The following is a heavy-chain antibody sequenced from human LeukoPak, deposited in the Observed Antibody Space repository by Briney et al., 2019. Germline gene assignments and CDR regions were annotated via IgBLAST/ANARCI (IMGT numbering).Heavy chain of an antibody. CDR2: INHSGST. V-gene: IGHV4-34*01. J-gene: IGHJ5*02. CDR3: ARLGHSITIFGVDWFDP. D-gene: IGHD3-3*01. CDR1: GGSFSGYY. Sequence: SETLSLTCAVYGGSFSGYYWSWIRQPPGKGLEWIGEINHSGSTNYNPSLKSRVTISVGTSKNQFSLKLSSVTAADTAVYYCARLGHSITIFGVDWFDPWGQGTLVTVSS.